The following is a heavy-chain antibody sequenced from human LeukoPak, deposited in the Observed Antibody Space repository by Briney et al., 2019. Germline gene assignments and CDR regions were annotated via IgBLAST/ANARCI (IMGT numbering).Heavy chain of an antibody. Sequence: SETLSLTCTVSGGSISSYYWSWIRQPPGKGLEWIGYIYYSGSTNYNPSLKSRVTISVDTSKNQFSLKLSSVTAADTAVYYCAGDRTQYYDSSGSGRYFDYWGQGTLVTVSS. J-gene: IGHJ4*02. CDR3: AGDRTQYYDSSGSGRYFDY. D-gene: IGHD3-22*01. V-gene: IGHV4-59*01. CDR2: IYYSGST. CDR1: GGSISSYY.